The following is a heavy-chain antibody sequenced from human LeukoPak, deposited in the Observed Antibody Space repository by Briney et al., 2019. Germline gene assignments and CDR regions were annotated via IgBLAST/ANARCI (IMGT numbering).Heavy chain of an antibody. CDR3: ARGQLADVY. CDR2: ISSSGSTI. V-gene: IGHV3-48*03. J-gene: IGHJ4*02. D-gene: IGHD2-15*01. CDR1: GFTFSSYE. Sequence: GGSLRLSCAASGFTFSSYEMNWVRQAPGKGLEWVSYISSSGSTIYYADPVKGRFTISRDNAKNSVYLQMNSLRVEDTAVYYCARGQLADVYWGQGALVTVSS.